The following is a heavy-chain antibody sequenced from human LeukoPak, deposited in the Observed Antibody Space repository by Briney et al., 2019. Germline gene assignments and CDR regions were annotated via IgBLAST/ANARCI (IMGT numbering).Heavy chain of an antibody. D-gene: IGHD3-22*01. V-gene: IGHV3-23*01. CDR2: ISGSGGGT. CDR3: AKDSSPHYYDSSGYEDY. Sequence: GGSLRLSCAASGFTLSSYAMSWVRQAPGKGLEWVSAISGSGGGTYYADSVKGRFTISRDNSKNTLYLQMNSLRAEDTAVYYCAKDSSPHYYDSSGYEDYWGQGTLVTVSS. J-gene: IGHJ4*02. CDR1: GFTLSSYA.